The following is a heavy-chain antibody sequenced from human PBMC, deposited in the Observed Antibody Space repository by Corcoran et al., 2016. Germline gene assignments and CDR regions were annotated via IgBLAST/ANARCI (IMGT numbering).Heavy chain of an antibody. D-gene: IGHD5-12*01. CDR3: ARQGPRWLQLGITYYYYGMDV. V-gene: IGHV5-51*01. Sequence: EVQLVQSGAEVKKPGESLKISCKGSGYSFTSYWIGWVRQMPGKGLEWMGIIYPGDSDTRYSPSFQGQVTISADKSISTAYLQWSSLKASDTAVYYCARQGPRWLQLGITYYYYGMDVWGQGTTVTVSS. CDR1: GYSFTSYW. J-gene: IGHJ6*02. CDR2: IYPGDSDT.